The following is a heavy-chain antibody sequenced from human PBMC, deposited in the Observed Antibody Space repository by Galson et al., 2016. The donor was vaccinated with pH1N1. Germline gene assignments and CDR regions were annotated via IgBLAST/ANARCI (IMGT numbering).Heavy chain of an antibody. CDR1: GFIFRSYG. V-gene: IGHV3-30*02. CDR3: VKDKVTYNYYQYMDV. J-gene: IGHJ6*03. Sequence: SLRLSCAASGFIFRSYGMHWVRQAPGKGLEWVAFMRYDDTNIKYIDSVRGRFTISRDNSRNTLYLQMSSLRVEDTAVYYCVKDKVTYNYYQYMDVWGKGTTVTVSS. D-gene: IGHD5-18*01. CDR2: MRYDDTNI.